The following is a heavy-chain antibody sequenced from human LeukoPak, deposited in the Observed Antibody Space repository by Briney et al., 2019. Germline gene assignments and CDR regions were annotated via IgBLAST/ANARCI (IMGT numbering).Heavy chain of an antibody. J-gene: IGHJ4*02. Sequence: PSETLSLTCTVSGGSISSSSYYWGWIRQPPGKGLEWIGSIYYSGSTYYNPSLKSRVTISVDTSKNQFSLKLSSVTAADTAVYYCARGRGQDATSQYYYDSSGYHYFDYWGQGTLVTVSS. CDR2: IYYSGST. CDR1: GGSISSSSYY. CDR3: ARGRGQDATSQYYYDSSGYHYFDY. V-gene: IGHV4-39*07. D-gene: IGHD3-22*01.